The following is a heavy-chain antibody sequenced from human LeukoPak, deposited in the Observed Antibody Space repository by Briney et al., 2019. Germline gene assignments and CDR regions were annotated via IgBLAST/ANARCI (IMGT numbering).Heavy chain of an antibody. Sequence: SETLSLTCAVSDYSISTGNYWGWIRPPPGKGLEWIGSVYHSGSTHYRPSLKSRVTISVDTSKNQFSLKLSSVTAADPAVYYCARNDSSGYFDYWGQGTLVTVSS. J-gene: IGHJ4*02. CDR3: ARNDSSGYFDY. V-gene: IGHV4-38-2*01. D-gene: IGHD3-22*01. CDR2: VYHSGST. CDR1: DYSISTGNY.